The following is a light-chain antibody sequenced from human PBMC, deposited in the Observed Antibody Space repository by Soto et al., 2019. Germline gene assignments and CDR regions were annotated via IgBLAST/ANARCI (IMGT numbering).Light chain of an antibody. CDR2: DVS. J-gene: IGLJ2*01. CDR1: SSDVGSYDR. CDR3: TSDTSSSTVV. Sequence: SALTQPPSVSGSPGQSVTISCTGTSSDVGSYDRVSWYQQPPGTAPKLMIYDVSNRPSGVPDRFSGSKSGNTASLTISGLQAEDEAAYYCTSDTSSSTVVFGGGTQLTVL. V-gene: IGLV2-18*02.